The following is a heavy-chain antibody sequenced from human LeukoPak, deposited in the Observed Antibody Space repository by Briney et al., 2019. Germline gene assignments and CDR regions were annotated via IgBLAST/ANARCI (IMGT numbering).Heavy chain of an antibody. D-gene: IGHD3-10*01. CDR1: GFTFSNGW. CDR2: IYYSGTT. Sequence: PGGSLRLSCAASGFTFSNGWMSWVRQAPGKGLEWIGSIYYSGTTYYNPSLKGRVTMSVDTSKNQFSLKLSSVAATDTAVYYCARQRGGGSWSFDYWGQGTLVTVSS. CDR3: ARQRGGGSWSFDY. J-gene: IGHJ4*02. V-gene: IGHV4-38-2*01.